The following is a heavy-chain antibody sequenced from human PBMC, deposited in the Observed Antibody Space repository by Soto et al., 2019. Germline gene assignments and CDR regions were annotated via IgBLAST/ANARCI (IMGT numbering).Heavy chain of an antibody. D-gene: IGHD1-1*01. V-gene: IGHV3-30*18. J-gene: IGHJ6*03. CDR2: ISYDGSNK. CDR1: GFTFSSYG. CDR3: AKEAVDDGRVAYYYYMDV. Sequence: GGSLRLSCAASGFTFSSYGMHWVRQAPGKGLEWVAVISYDGSNKYYADSVKGRFTISRDNSKNTLYLQMNSLRAEDTAVYYCAKEAVDDGRVAYYYYMDVWGKGTTVTVSS.